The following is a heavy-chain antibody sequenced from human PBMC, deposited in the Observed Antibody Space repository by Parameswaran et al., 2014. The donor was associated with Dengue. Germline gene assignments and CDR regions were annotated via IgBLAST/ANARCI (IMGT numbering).Heavy chain of an antibody. J-gene: IGHJ5*02. D-gene: IGHD3-22*01. CDR3: ARLGYYDDSSDLLVDP. V-gene: IGHV1-2*02. CDR2: INPNSGDT. Sequence: WVRQAPGQGLEWMGWINPNSGDTNYAQKFQGRVTMTRDTSISTAYMELSRLRSDDTAVYYCARLGYYDDSSDLLVDPWGQGTLVTVSS.